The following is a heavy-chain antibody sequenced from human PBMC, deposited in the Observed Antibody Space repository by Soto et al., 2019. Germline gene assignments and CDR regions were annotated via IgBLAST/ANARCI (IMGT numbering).Heavy chain of an antibody. CDR2: ITSDGGVT. J-gene: IGHJ6*02. V-gene: IGHV3-48*02. CDR1: GFTFSDYS. CDR3: ARDRSLNFAVPPYGMDV. D-gene: IGHD3-3*01. Sequence: PGGSLILSCAASGFTFSDYSMNWVRQAPGEGLEWVSHITSDGGVTYYADSVKGRFSVSRDNDKKSLFLQMNSLRDEDTAVYYCARDRSLNFAVPPYGMDVWGPGTTVTVSS.